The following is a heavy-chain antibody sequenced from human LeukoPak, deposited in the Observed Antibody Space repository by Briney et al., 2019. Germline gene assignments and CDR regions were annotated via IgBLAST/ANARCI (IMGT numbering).Heavy chain of an antibody. J-gene: IGHJ4*02. V-gene: IGHV3-23*01. CDR3: AKRRNYYDSDGFSVDY. Sequence: GGSLRLSCAASGCTFTSFAMSWVRQAPGKGLEWVSTISGTGGSTFYADSVKGRFTISRDNSKNTLYLQMNSLRAEDTAVYWCAKRRNYYDSDGFSVDYWGQGTLVTVSS. CDR1: GCTFTSFA. D-gene: IGHD3-22*01. CDR2: ISGTGGST.